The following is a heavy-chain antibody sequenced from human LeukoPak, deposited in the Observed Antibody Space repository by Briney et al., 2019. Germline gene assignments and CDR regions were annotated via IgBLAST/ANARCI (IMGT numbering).Heavy chain of an antibody. CDR3: AKDDGDYAMGYYFDY. CDR1: GFTVSSNY. Sequence: GGSLRLSCAASGFTVSSNYMSWVRQAPGKGLEWVSAISVTITKTYYADSVKGRFTISRDNSKNTLYLQMNSLRAEDTAVYYCAKDDGDYAMGYYFDYWGQGTLVTVSS. D-gene: IGHD4-17*01. V-gene: IGHV3-23*01. J-gene: IGHJ4*02. CDR2: ISVTITKT.